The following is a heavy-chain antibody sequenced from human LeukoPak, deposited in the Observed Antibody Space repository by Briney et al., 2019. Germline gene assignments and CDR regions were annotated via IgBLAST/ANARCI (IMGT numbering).Heavy chain of an antibody. D-gene: IGHD6-19*01. CDR2: INPNSGGT. CDR1: GGTFSSYA. J-gene: IGHJ4*02. Sequence: ASVRVSCKASGGTFSSYAISWVRQAPGQGLEWMGWINPNSGGTNYAQKFQGRVTMTRDTSISTAYMELSRLRSDDTAVYYCARDVRAVAGHFDYWGQGTLVTVSS. V-gene: IGHV1-2*02. CDR3: ARDVRAVAGHFDY.